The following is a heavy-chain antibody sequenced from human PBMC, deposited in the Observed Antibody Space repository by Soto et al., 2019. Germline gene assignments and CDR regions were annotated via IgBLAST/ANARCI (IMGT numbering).Heavy chain of an antibody. V-gene: IGHV4-59*01. Sequence: QVQLQESGPGLVKPSETLSLTCAVSGYYISSYYCMWIRQPPGKVLESIGYLYYGRSANYNPSLKSRVTLSVDTSTNQCSLTLSSMTAADTAVYYCALRSMAVVPEYWGQGTLVTVSS. J-gene: IGHJ4*02. CDR2: LYYGRSA. D-gene: IGHD3-22*01. CDR1: GYYISSYY. CDR3: ALRSMAVVPEY.